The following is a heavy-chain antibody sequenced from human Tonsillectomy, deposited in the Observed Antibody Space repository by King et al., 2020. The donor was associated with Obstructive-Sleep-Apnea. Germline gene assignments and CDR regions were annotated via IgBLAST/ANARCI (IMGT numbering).Heavy chain of an antibody. CDR1: GGSISSDGYY. D-gene: IGHD3-10*01. CDR2: IYYSGST. J-gene: IGHJ4*02. Sequence: VQLQESGPGLVKPSQTLSLTCIVSGGSISSDGYYWSCIRQHPGKGLEWIAYIYYSGSTYYNLSLKSRVTISVDPSKNQLSLKLSSMTAADTAVYYCARGSPYYFDYWGQGTLVTVSS. V-gene: IGHV4-31*03. CDR3: ARGSPYYFDY.